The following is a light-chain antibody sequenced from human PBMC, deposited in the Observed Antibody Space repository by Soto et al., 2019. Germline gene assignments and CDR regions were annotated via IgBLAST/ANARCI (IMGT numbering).Light chain of an antibody. CDR3: SSYTSSRLYV. CDR1: SSDVGGYNY. V-gene: IGLV2-14*01. J-gene: IGLJ1*01. CDR2: DVS. Sequence: QSVLTQPASVSGSPGQSITISCTGTSSDVGGYNYVSWYQQHPGKAPKLMIYDVSNRPSGVSNRFSGSKSGNTASLTISGLQAEDEAAYYCSSYTSSRLYVFGPGTKLTVL.